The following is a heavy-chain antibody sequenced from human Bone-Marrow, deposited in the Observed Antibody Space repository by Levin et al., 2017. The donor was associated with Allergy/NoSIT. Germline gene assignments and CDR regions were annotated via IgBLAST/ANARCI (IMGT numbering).Heavy chain of an antibody. CDR1: GYTFTDNF. D-gene: IGHD6-13*01. V-gene: IGHV1-2*06. CDR2: INPKSGGT. J-gene: IGHJ4*02. Sequence: GESLKISCKTIGYTFTDNFVHWVRRAPGQGLELMGRINPKSGGTFYVQKFQGRVTMTRDTSLTTVYMELSRLTSDDTAVYDCARGGSSSSWFPNYYFDHWGQGSPVTV. CDR3: ARGGSSSSWFPNYYFDH.